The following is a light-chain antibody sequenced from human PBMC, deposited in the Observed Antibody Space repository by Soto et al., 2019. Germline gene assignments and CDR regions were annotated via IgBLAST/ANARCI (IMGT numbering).Light chain of an antibody. J-gene: IGLJ1*01. CDR1: SSDIGADDF. V-gene: IGLV2-8*01. CDR2: EVT. CDR3: SSYAGSSNV. Sequence: QSALTQPASVSGSPGQSITISCTGTSSDIGADDFVSWYQHHPDKTPKLIIFEVTYRPSGVPDRFSGSKSGNTASLTVSGLQAEDEADYYCSSYAGSSNVFGTGTKLTVL.